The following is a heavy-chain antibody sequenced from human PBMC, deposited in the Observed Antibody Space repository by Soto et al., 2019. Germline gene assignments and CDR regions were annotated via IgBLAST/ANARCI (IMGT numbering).Heavy chain of an antibody. CDR1: GFTFSRNN. Sequence: PGGSLILSCAASGFTFSRNNMNWIRQAPGKGLEGVSSISTRGNYEYYADSVKGLFSVSRDNSKNSVSLQMNSLRVEDTAIYYCAREGIINYNEYSFDFWGQGTLVTVSS. V-gene: IGHV3-21*01. CDR2: ISTRGNYE. J-gene: IGHJ4*02. CDR3: AREGIINYNEYSFDF. D-gene: IGHD4-4*01.